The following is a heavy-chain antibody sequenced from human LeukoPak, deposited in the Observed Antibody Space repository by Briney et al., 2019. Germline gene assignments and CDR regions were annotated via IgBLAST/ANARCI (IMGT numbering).Heavy chain of an antibody. Sequence: GRSLRLSCAASGFTFSSYAMHWVRQAPGKGLEWVAAISYDGSNKYSADSVKGRFTISRDNSKNTLYLQMNSLRADDTAVYYCAGVDAAMPDAFGIWGQGTTVTVSS. V-gene: IGHV3-30*04. D-gene: IGHD5-18*01. CDR3: AGVDAAMPDAFGI. CDR2: ISYDGSNK. J-gene: IGHJ3*02. CDR1: GFTFSSYA.